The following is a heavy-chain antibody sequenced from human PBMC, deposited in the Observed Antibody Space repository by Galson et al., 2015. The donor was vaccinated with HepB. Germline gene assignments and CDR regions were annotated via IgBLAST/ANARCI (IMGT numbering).Heavy chain of an antibody. CDR3: ARHVRYCSGGSCSGGGWFDP. D-gene: IGHD2-15*01. V-gene: IGHV5-51*01. CDR1: GYTFTNYW. Sequence: QSGAEVKKPGESLKISCKGSGYTFTNYWIGWVRQMPGKGLEWMGIIYPGDSDTRYSPSFQGQVTISADKSINTAYLQWSSLKASDTAIYYCARHVRYCSGGSCSGGGWFDPWGQGTLVTVSS. CDR2: IYPGDSDT. J-gene: IGHJ5*02.